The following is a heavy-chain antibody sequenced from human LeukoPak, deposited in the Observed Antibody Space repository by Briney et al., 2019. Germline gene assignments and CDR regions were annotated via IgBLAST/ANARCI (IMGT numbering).Heavy chain of an antibody. V-gene: IGHV3-7*03. CDR3: ARELGD. Sequence: GGSLRLSCAASGFTFSSYWMSWVRQAPGKGLEWVANIKQDGSEKYYVDSVKGRFTISRDSSRNTVYLQMNSLRAEDTAVYYCARELGDWGQGTLVTVSS. CDR1: GFTFSSYW. J-gene: IGHJ4*02. CDR2: IKQDGSEK.